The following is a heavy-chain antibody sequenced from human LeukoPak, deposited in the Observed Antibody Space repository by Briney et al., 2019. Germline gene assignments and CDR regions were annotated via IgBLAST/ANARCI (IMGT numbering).Heavy chain of an antibody. CDR2: ISSDGTIT. V-gene: IGHV3-74*01. Sequence: TLGSLRLSCAASGLTPSSYWMHCVRQAPRKGLLWVSRISSDGTITNYADSVKGRFTTSRDNAKNTLYLQMNSLRVEDTAVYYCARFSPPPTWGQGTLVTVSS. CDR1: GLTPSSYW. CDR3: ARFSPPPT. J-gene: IGHJ4*02.